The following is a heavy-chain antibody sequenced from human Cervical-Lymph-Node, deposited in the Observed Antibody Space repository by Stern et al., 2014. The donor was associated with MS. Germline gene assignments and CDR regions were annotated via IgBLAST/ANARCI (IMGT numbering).Heavy chain of an antibody. CDR2: IKQDGSEK. CDR3: ARQGDWAFDS. CDR1: GFTFSTYW. J-gene: IGHJ4*02. V-gene: IGHV3-7*01. Sequence: EVQLVESGGGLVQPGGSLRLSCAASGFTFSTYWMSWVRQAPGKGLEWVAHIKQDGSEKNYVDSVKGRFTISRDNARKSLNLQMNSLRAEDTAVYYCARQGDWAFDSWGQGTLVTVSS. D-gene: IGHD3-9*01.